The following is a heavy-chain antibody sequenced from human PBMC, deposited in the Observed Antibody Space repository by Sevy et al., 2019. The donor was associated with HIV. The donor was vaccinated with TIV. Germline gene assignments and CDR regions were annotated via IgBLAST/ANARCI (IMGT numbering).Heavy chain of an antibody. J-gene: IGHJ5*02. Sequence: GGSLRLSCAASAFTFSSYAMSWVRQAPGKGLEWVSAISGSGGSTYYADSVKGRFTISRDNSKNTLYLQMNSLRAEDTAVYYCATGEILGYCSGGSCSRTNPWGQGTLVTVSS. D-gene: IGHD2-15*01. CDR3: ATGEILGYCSGGSCSRTNP. CDR2: ISGSGGST. V-gene: IGHV3-23*01. CDR1: AFTFSSYA.